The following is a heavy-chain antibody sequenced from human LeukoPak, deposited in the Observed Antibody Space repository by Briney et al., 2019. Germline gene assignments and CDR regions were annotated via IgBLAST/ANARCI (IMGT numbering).Heavy chain of an antibody. Sequence: GGSLRLSCAASGFTFSSYTMRWVRQAPGKGLEWVSAISGSGGSTYYTDSVKGRFTISRDNSKNTLYLQMNSLRADDTALYCCAKGLLLWFGEPGGFDYWGQGTLVTVSS. CDR1: GFTFSSYT. D-gene: IGHD3-10*01. J-gene: IGHJ4*02. V-gene: IGHV3-23*01. CDR2: ISGSGGST. CDR3: AKGLLLWFGEPGGFDY.